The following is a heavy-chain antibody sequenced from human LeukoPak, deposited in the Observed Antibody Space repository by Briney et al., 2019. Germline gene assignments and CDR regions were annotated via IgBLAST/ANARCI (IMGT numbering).Heavy chain of an antibody. J-gene: IGHJ4*02. CDR3: AGYSSGWYHDFDY. Sequence: SETLSLTCTVSGGAISSYYWSWIRQPPGKGLEWIGYIYYSGGTNCNPSLKGRVTISVDTSKNQFSLRLTSMTAADTGVSDCAGYSSGWYHDFDYQGKRILVTVSS. V-gene: IGHV4-59*13. CDR2: IYYSGGT. D-gene: IGHD6-19*01. CDR1: GGAISSYY.